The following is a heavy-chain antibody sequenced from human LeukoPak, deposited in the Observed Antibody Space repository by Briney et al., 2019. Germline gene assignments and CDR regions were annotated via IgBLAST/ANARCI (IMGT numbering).Heavy chain of an antibody. V-gene: IGHV4-39*07. J-gene: IGHJ3*02. CDR1: GGSISSSSYY. Sequence: SETLSLTCTVYGGSISSSSYYWGWIRQPPGKGLEWIGSMYYSGSTYYNPSLKSRVTISVDTSEIQFSLKLNSVTTADTAVYYCARGTPKGGSSGAFDIWGQGTMVTVSS. D-gene: IGHD6-6*01. CDR2: MYYSGST. CDR3: ARGTPKGGSSGAFDI.